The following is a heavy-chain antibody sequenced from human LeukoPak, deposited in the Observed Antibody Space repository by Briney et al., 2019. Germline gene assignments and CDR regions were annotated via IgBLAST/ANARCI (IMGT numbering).Heavy chain of an antibody. J-gene: IGHJ4*02. CDR2: IIPIFGTA. D-gene: IGHD4-23*01. CDR3: ARGWLAETIMVTPYNY. V-gene: IGHV1-69*13. Sequence: ASVKVSCKASGGTFSSYAISWVRQAPGQGLEWMGGIIPIFGTANYAQKFQGRVTITADESTRTAYMELRSLRSEDTAVYYCARGWLAETIMVTPYNYWGQGTLVTVSS. CDR1: GGTFSSYA.